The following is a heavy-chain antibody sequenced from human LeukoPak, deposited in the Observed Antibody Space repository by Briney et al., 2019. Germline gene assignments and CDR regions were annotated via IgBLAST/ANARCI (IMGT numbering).Heavy chain of an antibody. J-gene: IGHJ4*02. CDR2: MNPNSGNR. V-gene: IGHV1-8*01. Sequence: ASVKVSCKASGYTCTNYDINWVRQATGQALEWVGWMNPNSGNRGYAESFQGRVTMTMNTSVNTAYMELITLTSEDTAVYYCARVPTYFDRVWGISETQEFDYWGQGTLVTVSS. CDR1: GYTCTNYD. D-gene: IGHD3-16*01. CDR3: ARVPTYFDRVWGISETQEFDY.